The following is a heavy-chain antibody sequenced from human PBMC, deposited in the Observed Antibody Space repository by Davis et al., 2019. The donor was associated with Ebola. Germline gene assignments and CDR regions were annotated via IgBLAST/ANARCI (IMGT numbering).Heavy chain of an antibody. V-gene: IGHV3-23*01. CDR2: ISGSGGST. CDR1: GFSFSSCS. Sequence: GGSLRLSCAASGFSFSSCSMNWVRQAPGKGLEWVSAISGSGGSTYYADSVKGRFTISRDNSKNTLYLQMNSLRAEDTAVYYCAKGGSFYYYYGMDVWGQGTTVTVSS. CDR3: AKGGSFYYYYGMDV. J-gene: IGHJ6*02. D-gene: IGHD3-10*01.